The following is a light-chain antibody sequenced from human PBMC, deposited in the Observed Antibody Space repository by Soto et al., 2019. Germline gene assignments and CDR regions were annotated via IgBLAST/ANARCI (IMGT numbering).Light chain of an antibody. CDR3: SLYISGSTYV. J-gene: IGLJ1*01. CDR2: EVS. V-gene: IGLV2-18*01. CDR1: SSDLGSYNR. Sequence: QSVLTQPPSVSGSPGQSVTISCTGTSSDLGSYNRVSWYQQPPGTAPKLMIYEVSNRPSGVPDRFSGSKSGKTASLTISGLQAEDEADYYCSLYISGSTYVFGTGTKLTVL.